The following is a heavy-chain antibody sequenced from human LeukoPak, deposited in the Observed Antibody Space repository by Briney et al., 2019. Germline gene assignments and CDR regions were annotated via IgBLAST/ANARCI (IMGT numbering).Heavy chain of an antibody. CDR3: AKGIVVVVPAAMNY. J-gene: IGHJ4*02. V-gene: IGHV3-23*01. D-gene: IGHD2-2*01. Sequence: GGSLTLSCAASGFTFSSYAMSWVRQAPGKGLEWVSAISGSGGSTYYADSVKGRFTISRDNSKNTLYLQMNSLRAEDTAVYYCAKGIVVVVPAAMNYWGQGTLVTVSS. CDR2: ISGSGGST. CDR1: GFTFSSYA.